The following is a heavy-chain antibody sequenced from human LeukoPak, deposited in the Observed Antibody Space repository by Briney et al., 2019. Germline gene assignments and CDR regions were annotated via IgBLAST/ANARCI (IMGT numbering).Heavy chain of an antibody. CDR2: ISSSSSTI. CDR1: GFTFRDHY. V-gene: IGHV3-11*04. J-gene: IGHJ4*02. Sequence: GGSLRLSCAASGFTFRDHYMSWIRQAPGRGLEWVSYISSSSSTIYYADSVKGRFTISRDNAKNSLYLQMNSLRAEDTAVYYCARDSPPDFWGQGTLVTVSS. CDR3: ARDSPPDF.